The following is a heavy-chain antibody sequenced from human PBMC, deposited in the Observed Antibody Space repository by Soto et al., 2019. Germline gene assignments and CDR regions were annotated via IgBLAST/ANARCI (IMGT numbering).Heavy chain of an antibody. D-gene: IGHD6-19*01. J-gene: IGHJ4*02. CDR1: GYSFTSYW. Sequence: PGESLKISCKGSGYSFTSYWIGWVRQMPGKGLEWMGIIYPGDSDTRYSPSFQGQVTISADKSISTAYLQWSSLKASDTAMYYCAVGFGYSSGPHYFDYWGQGTLVTVSS. V-gene: IGHV5-51*01. CDR2: IYPGDSDT. CDR3: AVGFGYSSGPHYFDY.